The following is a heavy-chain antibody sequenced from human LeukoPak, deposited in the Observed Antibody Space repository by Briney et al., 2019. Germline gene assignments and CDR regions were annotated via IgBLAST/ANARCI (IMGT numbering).Heavy chain of an antibody. D-gene: IGHD2-15*01. Sequence: ASVKVSCKASGYTFTGYYMHWVRQAPGQGLEWMGWINPNSGGTNYAQKLQGRVTMTTDTSTSTAYMELRSLRSDDTAVYYCARVRGYRGYCSGGSCYEGDYWGQGTLVTVSS. J-gene: IGHJ4*02. CDR3: ARVRGYRGYCSGGSCYEGDY. V-gene: IGHV1-2*02. CDR2: INPNSGGT. CDR1: GYTFTGYY.